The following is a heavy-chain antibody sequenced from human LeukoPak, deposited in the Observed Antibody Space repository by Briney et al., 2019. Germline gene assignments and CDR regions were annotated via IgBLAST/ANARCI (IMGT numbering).Heavy chain of an antibody. CDR1: GGSISGYS. D-gene: IGHD3-22*01. J-gene: IGHJ3*02. Sequence: SETLSLTCTVSGGSISGYSWSWIRQSPGGGLEWIGYIYYSGDTAYNPSLRSRVTMSVDTSKNQLSLQLSSMTTADTAVYYCAREYYYDQGDAFDIWGQGTMVTVSS. V-gene: IGHV4-59*01. CDR3: AREYYYDQGDAFDI. CDR2: IYYSGDT.